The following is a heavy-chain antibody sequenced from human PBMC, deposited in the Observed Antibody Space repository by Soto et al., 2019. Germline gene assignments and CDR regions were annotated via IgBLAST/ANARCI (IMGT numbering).Heavy chain of an antibody. CDR1: GDAISSGSYY. V-gene: IGHV4-61*01. J-gene: IGHJ4*02. Sequence: QVQPQESGPGLVKPAETLSLTCTVSGDAISSGSYYWIWIRQPPGKGLEWIGFIYYTGSANYNASLRSRVTISVDTSKNQFSLRLNSVTAADTAKYFCASLDSSGQLEYWGQGSLVIVST. CDR3: ASLDSSGQLEY. CDR2: IYYTGSA. D-gene: IGHD3-22*01.